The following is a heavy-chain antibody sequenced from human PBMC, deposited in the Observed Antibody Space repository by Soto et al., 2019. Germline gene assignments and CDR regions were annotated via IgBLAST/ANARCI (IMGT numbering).Heavy chain of an antibody. V-gene: IGHV3-21*01. CDR2: ISSSSSYI. Sequence: PGGSLRLSCAASGFTFSSYSMNWARQAPGKGLEWVSSISSSSSYIYYADSVKGRFTISRDNAKNSLYLQMNSLRAEDTAVYYCARGGDILTGPQRLFPYYYYGMDVWGQGTTVTSP. CDR3: ARGGDILTGPQRLFPYYYYGMDV. J-gene: IGHJ6*02. D-gene: IGHD3-9*01. CDR1: GFTFSSYS.